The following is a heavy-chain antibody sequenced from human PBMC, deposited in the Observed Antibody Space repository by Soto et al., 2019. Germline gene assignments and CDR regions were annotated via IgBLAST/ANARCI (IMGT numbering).Heavy chain of an antibody. J-gene: IGHJ4*02. V-gene: IGHV1-18*04. D-gene: IGHD1-26*01. CDR1: GYTFSNFG. CDR3: ARARMYSGAYHDY. CDR2: ITPYNGNA. Sequence: QVQLVQSRAEVENPGASVKVSCKASGYTFSNFGINWVRQAPGQGLEWMGWITPYNGNANYAQKYQDRLTVTTDTYTNTAYLELRSLRSDDTAVYFCARARMYSGAYHDYWGQGTLVTVSS.